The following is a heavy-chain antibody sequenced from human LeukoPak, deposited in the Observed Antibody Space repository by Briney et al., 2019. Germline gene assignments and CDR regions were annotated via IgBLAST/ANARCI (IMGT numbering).Heavy chain of an antibody. CDR3: ARAFYYDISAYYSAFDI. V-gene: IGHV3-30-3*01. D-gene: IGHD3-22*01. Sequence: PGGSLRLSCAVSGFTFSSYSLHWVRQAPGKGLEWVAVISFDGSIQKYADSVRGRFTISRDNSKNTLYLQMNSLRAEDTAVYYCARAFYYDISAYYSAFDIWGQGTMVTVSS. CDR1: GFTFSSYS. CDR2: ISFDGSIQ. J-gene: IGHJ3*02.